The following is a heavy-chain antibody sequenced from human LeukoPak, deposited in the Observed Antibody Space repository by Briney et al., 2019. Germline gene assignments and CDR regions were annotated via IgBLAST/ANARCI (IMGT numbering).Heavy chain of an antibody. CDR3: ASYSGSYYLYYYGMDV. D-gene: IGHD1-26*01. V-gene: IGHV3-30*14. J-gene: IGHJ6*02. CDR1: GFTFSSYA. Sequence: GGSLRLSCAASGFTFSSYAMHWVRQAPGKGLEWVAVISYDGSNKYYADSVKGRFTISRDNSKNTLYLQMNSLRVEDTAVYYCASYSGSYYLYYYGMDVWGQGTTVTVSS. CDR2: ISYDGSNK.